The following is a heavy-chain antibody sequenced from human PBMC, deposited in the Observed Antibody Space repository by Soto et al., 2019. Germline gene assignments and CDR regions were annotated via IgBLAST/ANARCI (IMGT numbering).Heavy chain of an antibody. CDR1: GGSISSGDYY. CDR3: ARRKFGHSGYDTYYYYYGMDV. V-gene: IGHV4-30-4*01. Sequence: SQTLSLTCTVSGGSISSGDYYWSWIRQPPGKGLEWIGYIYYSGSTYYNPSLKSRVTISVDTSKNQFSLKLSSVTAADTAVYYCARRKFGHSGYDTYYYYYGMDVWGQGTTVTVSS. CDR2: IYYSGST. D-gene: IGHD5-12*01. J-gene: IGHJ6*02.